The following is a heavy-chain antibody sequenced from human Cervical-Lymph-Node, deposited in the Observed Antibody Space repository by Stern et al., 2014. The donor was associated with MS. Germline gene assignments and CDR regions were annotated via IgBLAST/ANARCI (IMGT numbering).Heavy chain of an antibody. D-gene: IGHD2-21*01. CDR2: IIRILSTV. CDR3: ATGASYDCYIGGLDV. V-gene: IGHV1-69*01. CDR1: GDTFRTYA. Sequence: QVQLVDSGAEVKKPGSSVRVSCKASGDTFRTYAISWVRQAPGQGLQWMGGIIRILSTVNYAQMFQGRVTITADEASSTAYMELRSLRSEDTAVYYCATGASYDCYIGGLDVWGQGATVTVSS. J-gene: IGHJ6*02.